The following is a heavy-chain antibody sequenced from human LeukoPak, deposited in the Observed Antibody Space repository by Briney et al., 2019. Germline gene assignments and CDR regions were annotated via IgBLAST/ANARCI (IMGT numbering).Heavy chain of an antibody. V-gene: IGHV3-48*01. CDR1: GFTFSSYS. D-gene: IGHD4-17*01. CDR3: ARDTGDYNAFDI. J-gene: IGHJ3*02. Sequence: GGSLRLSCAASGFTFSSYSMNWVRQAPGKGLEWVSYISSSSSTMYYADSVKGRFTISRDNAKNSLYLQMNSLRAEDTAVYYCARDTGDYNAFDIWGQGTMVTVSS. CDR2: ISSSSSTM.